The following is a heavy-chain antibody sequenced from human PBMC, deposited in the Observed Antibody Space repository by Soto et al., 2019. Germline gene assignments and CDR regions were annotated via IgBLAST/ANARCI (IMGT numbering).Heavy chain of an antibody. Sequence: YYWGWIRQSPGKGLDWIGYIYYTGTTKYNPSLKSRVTISVDTSKNQFSLKLSSVTAEDTAVYYCAREHFSGSYYDYWGQGTLVTVSS. D-gene: IGHD1-26*01. CDR2: IYYTGTT. CDR1: YY. V-gene: IGHV4-59*12. J-gene: IGHJ4*02. CDR3: AREHFSGSYYDY.